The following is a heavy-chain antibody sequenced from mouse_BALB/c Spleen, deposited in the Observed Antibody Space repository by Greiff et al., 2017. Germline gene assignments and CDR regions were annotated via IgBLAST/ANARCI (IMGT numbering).Heavy chain of an antibody. CDR2: ISSGGSYT. Sequence: EVQGVESGGGLVKPGGSLKLSCAASGFTFSSYAMSWVRQSPEKRLEWVAEISSGGSYTYYPDTVTGRFTISRDNAKNTLYLEMSSLRSEDTAMYYCARGDYYGLYYYAMDYWGQGTSVTVSS. CDR3: ARGDYYGLYYYAMDY. D-gene: IGHD1-1*01. CDR1: GFTFSSYA. V-gene: IGHV5-9-4*01. J-gene: IGHJ4*01.